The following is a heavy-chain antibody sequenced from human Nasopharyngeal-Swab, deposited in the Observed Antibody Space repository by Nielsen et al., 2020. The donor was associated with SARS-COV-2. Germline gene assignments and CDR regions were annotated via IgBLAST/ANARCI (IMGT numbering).Heavy chain of an antibody. Sequence: GESLKISCAASGFTFNNYNFNWVRQAPGKGLEWVSSISSSSSYIYYADSVKGRFTISRDNSMNTLYLQMNSLRTEDTGLYYCAKDGLDYDFWSAYFMDVWGQGTTVTVSS. CDR2: ISSSSSYI. CDR1: GFTFNNYN. CDR3: AKDGLDYDFWSAYFMDV. J-gene: IGHJ6*02. D-gene: IGHD3-3*01. V-gene: IGHV3-21*01.